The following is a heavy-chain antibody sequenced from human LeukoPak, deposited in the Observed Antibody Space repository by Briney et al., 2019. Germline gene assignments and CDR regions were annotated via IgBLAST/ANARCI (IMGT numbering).Heavy chain of an antibody. D-gene: IGHD1-7*01. J-gene: IGHJ4*02. Sequence: KPSETLSLTCAVYGGSFSGYYWSWIRQPPGKGLEWIGEINHSGSTNYNPSLKSRVTISLDTSKNQFSLNLNSVTAADTAVYYCARELKVGNTGYYFDYWGQGTLSPSPQ. CDR3: ARELKVGNTGYYFDY. V-gene: IGHV4-34*01. CDR1: GGSFSGYY. CDR2: INHSGST.